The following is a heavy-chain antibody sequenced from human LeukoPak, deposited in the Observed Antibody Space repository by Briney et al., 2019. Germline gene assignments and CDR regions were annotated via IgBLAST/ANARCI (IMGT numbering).Heavy chain of an antibody. V-gene: IGHV3-21*01. CDR1: GFTFSSYS. CDR3: ARNPHLSGWSDY. Sequence: GGSLRLSCAASGFTFSSYSMSWVRQAPGRGLEWVSSISSQSTYIYSAASLKGRFAISRDNAKNSLYLQMNSLRAEDTAVYYCARNPHLSGWSDYWGQGTLVTVSS. J-gene: IGHJ4*02. D-gene: IGHD6-19*01. CDR2: ISSQSTYI.